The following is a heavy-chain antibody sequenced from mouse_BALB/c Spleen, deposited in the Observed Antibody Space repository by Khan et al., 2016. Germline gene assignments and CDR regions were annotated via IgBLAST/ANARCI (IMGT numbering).Heavy chain of an antibody. V-gene: IGHV14-3*02. J-gene: IGHJ2*01. CDR2: IDPANGNT. CDR3: ARSTDY. Sequence: QLQPAGAELVKAGASAKLSCTVSGFNIKDTYMHWVKQRPEQGLEWIGRIDPANGNTKYDPKFQGKATITADTSSNTAYLQLSSLTSADNAVYYCARSTDYWGHDTTLAVSS. CDR1: GFNIKDTY.